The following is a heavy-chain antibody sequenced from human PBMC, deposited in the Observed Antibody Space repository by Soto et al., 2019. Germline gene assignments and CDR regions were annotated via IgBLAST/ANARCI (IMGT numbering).Heavy chain of an antibody. CDR1: GFTFSSYA. V-gene: IGHV3-23*01. Sequence: EVQLLESGGDLVHPGGSLRLSCAASGFTFSSYAMSWVRQAPGKGLEWVSGITAGGTSTYYADSVKGRFTISRDNSKNTLYLQMXSLRVEDTAVYHCAKSHSSGYXFDPWGQGXXVT. J-gene: IGHJ5*02. CDR3: AKSHSSGYXFDP. CDR2: ITAGGTST. D-gene: IGHD6-19*01.